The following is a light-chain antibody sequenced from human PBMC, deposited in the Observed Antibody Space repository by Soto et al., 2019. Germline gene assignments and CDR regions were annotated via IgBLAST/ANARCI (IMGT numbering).Light chain of an antibody. CDR2: GAS. J-gene: IGKJ5*01. CDR3: QQYNIWPRT. CDR1: QSFSSN. V-gene: IGKV3-15*01. Sequence: EIVMTLSPAALSVSPGERATLSCRASQSFSSNLAWYQQKPGQAPRLLIYGASTRATGVPARFSGSGSGTEFTLTISSLQSEDFAVYYCQQYNIWPRTSGQGTRPEN.